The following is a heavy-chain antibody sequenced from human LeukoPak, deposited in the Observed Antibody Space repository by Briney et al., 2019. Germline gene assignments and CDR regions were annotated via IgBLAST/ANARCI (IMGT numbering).Heavy chain of an antibody. Sequence: PGGSLRLSCAASGFTFSSHAMSWVRQAPGKGLEWVSAISDSGAGIDYADSVKGRFTISRDNSKNTLSLQMNSLRAEDTAVYYCAKGWDSSGVDSWGQGTLVTVSS. CDR3: AKGWDSSGVDS. V-gene: IGHV3-23*01. J-gene: IGHJ4*02. CDR1: GFTFSSHA. CDR2: ISDSGAGI. D-gene: IGHD6-19*01.